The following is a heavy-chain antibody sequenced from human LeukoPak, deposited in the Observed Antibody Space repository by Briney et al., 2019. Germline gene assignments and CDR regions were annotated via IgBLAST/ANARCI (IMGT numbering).Heavy chain of an antibody. V-gene: IGHV1-2*02. CDR1: GYTFTGYY. J-gene: IGHJ4*02. D-gene: IGHD6-13*01. Sequence: ASVKVSCKASGYTFTGYYMHWVRQAPGQGLEWMGWINPNSGGTNYAQKFQGRVTMTRDTSISTAYMKLSRLRSDDTAVYYCARVTAAGTFVDYFDYWGQGTLVTVSS. CDR2: INPNSGGT. CDR3: ARVTAAGTFVDYFDY.